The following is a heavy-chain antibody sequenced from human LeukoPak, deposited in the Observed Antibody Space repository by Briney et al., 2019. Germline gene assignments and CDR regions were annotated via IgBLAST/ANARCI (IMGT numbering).Heavy chain of an antibody. Sequence: GASVKVSCKASGYTFTSYDINWVRQATGQGLEWMGWMNPNSGNIGYAQKFQGRVTMTRNTSISTAYMELSSLRSEDTAVYYCAREGTYYDFWSGYYQNRLFDYWGQGTLVTVSS. CDR1: GYTFTSYD. V-gene: IGHV1-8*01. CDR3: AREGTYYDFWSGYYQNRLFDY. CDR2: MNPNSGNI. D-gene: IGHD3-3*01. J-gene: IGHJ4*02.